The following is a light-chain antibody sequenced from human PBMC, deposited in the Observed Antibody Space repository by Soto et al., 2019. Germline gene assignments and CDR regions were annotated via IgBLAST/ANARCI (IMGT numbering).Light chain of an antibody. CDR3: CSYTTSSSYV. V-gene: IGLV2-14*01. J-gene: IGLJ1*01. CDR1: SSDVGYYIF. CDR2: DVN. Sequence: QSALTHPASVSGSPGQSITISCTGSSSDVGYYIFVSWYQQHPGKAPKLMIYDVNNRPSGVSNRFSGSKSGNTASLTISGLQAEDEADYYCCSYTTSSSYVFGTGTKV.